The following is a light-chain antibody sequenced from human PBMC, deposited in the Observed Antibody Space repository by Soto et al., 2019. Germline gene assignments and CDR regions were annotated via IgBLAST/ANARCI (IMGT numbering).Light chain of an antibody. Sequence: EIVLTQSPATLSLSPGERATLSCRASQSVSRYLAWYQQKPVQAPRRLIYDSSKRSTGMPARFSGSGSGTDFSLTISSLEAEDVAVFYCRQRSSSSPGTFGQGTRLETK. CDR1: QSVSRY. V-gene: IGKV3-11*01. CDR3: RQRSSSSPGT. J-gene: IGKJ5*01. CDR2: DSS.